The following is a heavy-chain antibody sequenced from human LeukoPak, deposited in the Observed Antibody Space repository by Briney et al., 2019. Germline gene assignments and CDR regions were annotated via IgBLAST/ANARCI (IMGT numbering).Heavy chain of an antibody. V-gene: IGHV3-48*03. CDR3: ARENNVGYCSGGSCYSALYYYYYMDV. D-gene: IGHD2-15*01. CDR2: ISSSGSTI. CDR1: GFTFSSYE. Sequence: PGGSLRLSCAASGFTFSSYEMNWVRQAPGKGLEWVSYISSSGSTIYYADFVKGRFTISRDNAKNSLYLQMNSLRAEDTAVYYCARENNVGYCSGGSCYSALYYYYYMDVWGKGTTVTASS. J-gene: IGHJ6*03.